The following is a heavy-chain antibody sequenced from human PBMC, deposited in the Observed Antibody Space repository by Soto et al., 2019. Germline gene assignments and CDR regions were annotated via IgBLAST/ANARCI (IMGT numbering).Heavy chain of an antibody. CDR3: ARDMVRGDRYYYYYGMDV. CDR1: GGTFSSYA. Sequence: SVKVSCKASGGTFSSYAISWVRQAPGQGLEWMGGIIPIFGTANYAQKFQGRVTITADKSTSTAYMELSSLRSEDTAVYYCARDMVRGDRYYYYYGMDVWGQGTTVTVYS. J-gene: IGHJ6*02. CDR2: IIPIFGTA. D-gene: IGHD3-10*01. V-gene: IGHV1-69*06.